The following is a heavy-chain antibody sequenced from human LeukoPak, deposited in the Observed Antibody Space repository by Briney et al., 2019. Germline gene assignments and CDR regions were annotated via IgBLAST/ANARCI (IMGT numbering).Heavy chain of an antibody. CDR1: GFTFSSYS. CDR2: IRSSSSYI. D-gene: IGHD2-2*01. Sequence: GGSLRLSCAASGFTFSSYSMNWVRQAPGKGLEWVSSIRSSSSYIYYADSVKGRFTISRDNAKNSLYLQMNSLRAEDTAVYYCASLSIVVVPAAMDWFDPWGQGTLVTVSS. CDR3: ASLSIVVVPAAMDWFDP. V-gene: IGHV3-21*01. J-gene: IGHJ5*02.